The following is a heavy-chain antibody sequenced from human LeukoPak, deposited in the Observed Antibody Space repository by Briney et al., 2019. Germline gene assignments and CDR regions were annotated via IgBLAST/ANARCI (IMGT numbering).Heavy chain of an antibody. CDR3: ARDSQRGYSYGLDY. D-gene: IGHD5-18*01. CDR2: IIPIFGTA. Sequence: ASVKVSCKASGGTFSSYAISWVRQAPGQGLEWMGRIIPIFGTANYAQKFQGRVMITTDESTSTAYMELSSLRSEDTAVYYCARDSQRGYSYGLDYWGQGTLVTVSS. CDR1: GGTFSSYA. J-gene: IGHJ4*02. V-gene: IGHV1-69*05.